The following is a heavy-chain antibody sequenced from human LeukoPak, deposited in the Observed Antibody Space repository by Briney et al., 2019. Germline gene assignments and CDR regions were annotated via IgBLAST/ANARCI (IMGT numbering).Heavy chain of an antibody. D-gene: IGHD3-22*01. V-gene: IGHV1-18*01. CDR1: GYTFTSYG. J-gene: IGHJ4*02. CDR2: ISAYNGNT. Sequence: ASVKVSCKASGYTFTSYGISWVRQAPGQGLEWMGWISAYNGNTNYAQKLQGRVTMTTDTSTSTAYMELRSLRSDDTAVYYCARDEPITMIVVAYDHWGQGTLVTVSS. CDR3: ARDEPITMIVVAYDH.